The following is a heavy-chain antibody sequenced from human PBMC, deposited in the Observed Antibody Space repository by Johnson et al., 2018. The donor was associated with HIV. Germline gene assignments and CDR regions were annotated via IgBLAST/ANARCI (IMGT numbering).Heavy chain of an antibody. CDR2: IKQDGSEK. D-gene: IGHD2-21*01. CDR3: VRDDGSDYEAFDI. CDR1: GFPFTNHY. Sequence: VQVVESGGGLVQPGGSLRLSCAASGFPFTNHYMTWVRQAPGKGLEWVANIKQDGSEKYSVDSVTGRFTISRDNAKRSLYLQMNSLRAEDTAVYYCVRDDGSDYEAFDIWGQGTLVAVSS. V-gene: IGHV3-7*03. J-gene: IGHJ3*02.